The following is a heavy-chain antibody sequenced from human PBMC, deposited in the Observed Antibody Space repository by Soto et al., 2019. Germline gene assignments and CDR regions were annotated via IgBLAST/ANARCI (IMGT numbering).Heavy chain of an antibody. CDR3: SSKVPMVA. Sequence: EVQLVESGGGLVKPGGSLRLSCAASGFTFSSYSMNWVRQAPGKVLEWVSSISSSSSYIYYADSVKGRFTLSRDNAKNSLYQQMNSLRAEDTGVYYCSSKVPMVAWGQGTMVTVSS. D-gene: IGHD2-15*01. CDR1: GFTFSSYS. V-gene: IGHV3-21*01. J-gene: IGHJ3*01. CDR2: ISSSSSYI.